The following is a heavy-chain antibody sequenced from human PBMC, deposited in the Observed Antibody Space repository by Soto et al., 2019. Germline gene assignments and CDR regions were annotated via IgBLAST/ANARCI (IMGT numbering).Heavy chain of an antibody. CDR2: IYYSGST. CDR1: GGSISSGGYY. D-gene: IGHD3-3*01. V-gene: IGHV4-31*03. Sequence: PSETLSLTCTVSGGSISSGGYYWSWIRQHPGKGLEWIGYIYYSGSTYYNPSLKSRVTISVDTSKNQFSLKLSSVTAADTAVYYCARVQYYDFWSGYPWFDPWGQGTLVTVSS. CDR3: ARVQYYDFWSGYPWFDP. J-gene: IGHJ5*02.